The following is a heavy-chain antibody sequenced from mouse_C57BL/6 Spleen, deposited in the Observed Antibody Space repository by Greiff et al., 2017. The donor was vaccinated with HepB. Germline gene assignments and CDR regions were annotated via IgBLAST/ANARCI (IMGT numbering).Heavy chain of an antibody. CDR2: IYPRSGNT. CDR3: ARRGDGVFAY. V-gene: IGHV1-81*01. Sequence: QVQLKQSGAELARPGASVKLSCKASGYTFTSYGISWVKQRTGQGLEWIGEIYPRSGNTYYNEKFKGKATLTADKSSSTAYMELRSLTSEDSAVYFCARRGDGVFAYWGQGTLVTVSA. CDR1: GYTFTSYG. J-gene: IGHJ3*01. D-gene: IGHD3-3*01.